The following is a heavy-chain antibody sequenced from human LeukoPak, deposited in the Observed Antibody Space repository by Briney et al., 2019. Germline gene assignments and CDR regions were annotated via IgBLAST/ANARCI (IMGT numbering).Heavy chain of an antibody. CDR1: GGSISSSSYY. CDR2: INHSGST. D-gene: IGHD1-1*01. J-gene: IGHJ6*03. Sequence: SETLSLTCTVSGGSISSSSYYWGWIRQPPGKGLEWIGEINHSGSTNYNPSLKSRVTISVDTSKNQFSLKLSSVTAADTAVYYCASPSGERRFDYYYMDVWGKGTTVTVSS. CDR3: ASPSGERRFDYYYMDV. V-gene: IGHV4-39*07.